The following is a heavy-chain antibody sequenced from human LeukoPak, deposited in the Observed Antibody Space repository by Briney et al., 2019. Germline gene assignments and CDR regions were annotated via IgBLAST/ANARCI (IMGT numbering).Heavy chain of an antibody. CDR2: YCWYSCSI. D-gene: IGHD3-10*01. V-gene: IGHV3-9*01. Sequence: PGGSLTLSCAASGFTFNNYANQCVQHPPGERQEWVSAYCWYSCSIHYADSVKGRFTISRDNAKNSLYLQMNSLRAEDTALYYCKKDMGGSGSYYNGAFDYWGQGTLVTVSS. J-gene: IGHJ4*02. CDR3: KKDMGGSGSYYNGAFDY. CDR1: GFTFNNYA.